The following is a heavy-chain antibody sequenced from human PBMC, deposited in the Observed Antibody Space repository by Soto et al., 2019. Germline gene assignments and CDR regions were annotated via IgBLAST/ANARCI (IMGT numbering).Heavy chain of an antibody. CDR2: INHSGST. J-gene: IGHJ6*02. V-gene: IGHV4-34*01. CDR1: GGSFSGYY. CDR3: ARASSRPRIYGMDV. Sequence: SETLSLTCAVYGGSFSGYYWSWIRQPPGKGLEWIGEINHSGSTNYNPSLKSRVTISVDTSKNQFSLKLSSVTAADTAVYYCARASSRPRIYGMDVWGQGTTATVSS.